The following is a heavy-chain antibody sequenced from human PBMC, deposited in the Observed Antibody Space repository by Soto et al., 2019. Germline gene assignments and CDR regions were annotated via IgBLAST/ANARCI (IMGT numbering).Heavy chain of an antibody. CDR1: GYTFTSYA. CDR2: INAGNGNT. J-gene: IGHJ5*02. V-gene: IGHV1-3*01. D-gene: IGHD2-21*01. Sequence: ASVKVSCKASGYTFTSYAMHWVRQAPGQRLEWMGWINAGNGNTKYSQKFQGRVTITADESTSTAYMELSSLRSEDTAVYYCARDRVDSSNWFDPWGQGTLVTVSS. CDR3: ARDRVDSSNWFDP.